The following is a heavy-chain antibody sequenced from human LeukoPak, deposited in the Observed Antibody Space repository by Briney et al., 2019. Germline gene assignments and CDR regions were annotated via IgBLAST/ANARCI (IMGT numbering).Heavy chain of an antibody. V-gene: IGHV1-18*01. CDR3: ARDPGSFLSSSGWLNWFDP. J-gene: IGHJ5*02. Sequence: ASVKVSCKTSGYTFTNYGLSWVRQAPGQGLEWTGWISAYNGKTNYAQKFQGRATMTTDTSTRTAYMELRSLRSDDTAVYYCARDPGSFLSSSGWLNWFDPWGQGTLVTVSS. CDR2: ISAYNGKT. D-gene: IGHD6-19*01. CDR1: GYTFTNYG.